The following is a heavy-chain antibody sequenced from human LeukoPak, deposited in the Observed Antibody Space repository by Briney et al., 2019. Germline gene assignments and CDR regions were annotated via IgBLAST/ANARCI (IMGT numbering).Heavy chain of an antibody. D-gene: IGHD1-26*01. Sequence: SETLSLTCAVYGGSFSAYYWSWIRQPPGKGLEWIGEINHSGSTNYNPSLKSRVTILVDTSKNQFSLKLSSVTAADTAAYYCARYSRGVGAASDYWGQGTLVTVSS. J-gene: IGHJ4*02. V-gene: IGHV4-34*01. CDR1: GGSFSAYY. CDR3: ARYSRGVGAASDY. CDR2: INHSGST.